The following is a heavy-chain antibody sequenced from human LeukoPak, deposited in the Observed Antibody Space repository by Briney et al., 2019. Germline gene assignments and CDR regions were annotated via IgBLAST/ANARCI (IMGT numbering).Heavy chain of an antibody. V-gene: IGHV1-2*02. CDR3: ARDPPYSSGWYHFDY. J-gene: IGHJ4*02. CDR2: INPNSGGT. CDR1: GYTFTGYY. Sequence: ASVKVSCKASGYTFTGYYMHWVRQAPGQGLEWMGWINPNSGGTNYAQKFQGGVTMTRDTSISTAYMELSRLRSDDTAVYYCARDPPYSSGWYHFDYWGQGTLVTVSS. D-gene: IGHD6-19*01.